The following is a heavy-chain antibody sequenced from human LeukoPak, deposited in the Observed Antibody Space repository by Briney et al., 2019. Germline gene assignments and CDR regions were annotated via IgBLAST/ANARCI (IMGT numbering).Heavy chain of an antibody. CDR1: GGSISSYY. D-gene: IGHD6-13*01. J-gene: IGHJ6*03. CDR2: IYYSGST. V-gene: IGHV4-59*01. CDR3: ARDHLGHIAAAGPGSYYYYMDV. Sequence: SETLSLTCTVSGGSISSYYWSWLRQPPGKGLEWVGYIYYSGSTNYNPSLKSRVTISVDTSKNQFSLKLSSVTAADTAVYYCARDHLGHIAAAGPGSYYYYMDVWGKGTTVTVSS.